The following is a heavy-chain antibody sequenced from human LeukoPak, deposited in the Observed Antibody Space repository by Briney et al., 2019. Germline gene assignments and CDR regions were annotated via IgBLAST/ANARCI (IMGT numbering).Heavy chain of an antibody. Sequence: GGSLRLSCAASGFTFSSYGMHWVRQAPGKGLEWVAVIWYDGSNKYYADSVKGRFTTSRDNSKNTLYLQMNSLRAEDTAVYYCARENWNYGDAFDIWGQGTMATVSS. V-gene: IGHV3-33*01. CDR1: GFTFSSYG. J-gene: IGHJ3*02. CDR2: IWYDGSNK. CDR3: ARENWNYGDAFDI. D-gene: IGHD1-7*01.